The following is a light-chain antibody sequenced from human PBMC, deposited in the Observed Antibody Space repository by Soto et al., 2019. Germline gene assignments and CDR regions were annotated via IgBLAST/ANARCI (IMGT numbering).Light chain of an antibody. CDR2: DAS. CDR3: QQYNSYSLT. Sequence: DIQMTQSPSTLSASVGDRVTITCRASQSISSWLAWYQQKPGKAPKLLIDDASSLESGVPSRVSGSGSGTDVAHTISGLQTDDLAKYYCQQYNSYSLTFGQGTKVQIK. CDR1: QSISSW. V-gene: IGKV1-5*01. J-gene: IGKJ1*01.